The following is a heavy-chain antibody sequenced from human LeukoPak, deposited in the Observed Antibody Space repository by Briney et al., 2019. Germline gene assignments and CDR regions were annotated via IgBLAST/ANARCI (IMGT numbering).Heavy chain of an antibody. CDR1: GFTFSSYS. J-gene: IGHJ4*02. CDR2: ISSSSSHI. CDR3: AREMATIDDY. V-gene: IGHV3-21*01. Sequence: GGSLRLSCAASGFTFSSYSMNWVRQAPGKGLDWVSSISSSSSHIDYADSVKGRFTISRDNAKNSLYLQMNSLSAEDTAVYYCAREMATIDDYWGQGTLVTVSS. D-gene: IGHD5-24*01.